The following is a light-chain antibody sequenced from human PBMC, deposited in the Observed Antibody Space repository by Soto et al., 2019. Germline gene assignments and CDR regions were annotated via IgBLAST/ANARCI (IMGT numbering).Light chain of an antibody. CDR3: AAWDDSLNGQGV. V-gene: IGLV1-44*01. Sequence: QSVLTQPPSASGTPGQRVIISCSGSNSNIGSNTVSWYQQVPGTAPKLLIYSNNQRTSRVPDRFSGSKSGTSASLAIIGLQSEDEAEYYCAAWDDSLNGQGVFGGGTKLTVL. CDR1: NSNIGSNT. J-gene: IGLJ2*01. CDR2: SNN.